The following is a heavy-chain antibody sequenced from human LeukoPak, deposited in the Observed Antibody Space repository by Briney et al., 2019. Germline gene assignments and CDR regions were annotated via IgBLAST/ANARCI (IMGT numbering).Heavy chain of an antibody. CDR1: GFTFSSYS. J-gene: IGHJ5*02. V-gene: IGHV3-21*06. CDR3: ARGPGIPAASSDWFDP. Sequence: GGSLRLSCAASGFTFSSYSMNWVRQAPGKGLEWASSISSSSSYIYYADSVKGRFTISRDNAKNSLYLQMNSLRAEDTAVYYCARGPGIPAASSDWFDPWGQGTLVTVSS. CDR2: ISSSSSYI. D-gene: IGHD2-2*01.